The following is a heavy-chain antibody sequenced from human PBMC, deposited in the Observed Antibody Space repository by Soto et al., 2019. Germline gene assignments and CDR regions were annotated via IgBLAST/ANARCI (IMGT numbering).Heavy chain of an antibody. J-gene: IGHJ3*02. CDR3: ATPSTGWYQGGAFDI. CDR2: FDPEDGET. V-gene: IGHV1-24*01. D-gene: IGHD6-19*01. Sequence: ASVKVSCKVSGYTLTELSMHWVRQAPGKGLEWMGGFDPEDGETIYAQKFQGRVTMTEDTSTDTAYMELSSLRSEDTAVYYCATPSTGWYQGGAFDIWGQGKMVTVSS. CDR1: GYTLTELS.